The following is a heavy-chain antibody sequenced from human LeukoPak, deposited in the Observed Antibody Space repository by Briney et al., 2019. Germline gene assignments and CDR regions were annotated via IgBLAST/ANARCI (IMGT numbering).Heavy chain of an antibody. J-gene: IGHJ6*02. CDR2: IYPGDSDT. CDR3: ARRLAVAGRGYYGMDV. D-gene: IGHD6-19*01. CDR1: GYRFASYW. Sequence: GESLKISCKGSGYRFASYWIGWVRQMPGKGLEWMGNIYPGDSDTRYSPPFQGQVTVSADKSINTAYLQWSSLKASDSAMYYCARRLAVAGRGYYGMDVWGQGTTLTVSS. V-gene: IGHV5-51*01.